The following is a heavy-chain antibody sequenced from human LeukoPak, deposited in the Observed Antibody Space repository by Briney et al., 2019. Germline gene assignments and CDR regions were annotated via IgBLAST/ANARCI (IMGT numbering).Heavy chain of an antibody. CDR3: AREWGSYSRGGDY. J-gene: IGHJ4*02. CDR2: ISSSSSYI. D-gene: IGHD1-26*01. V-gene: IGHV3-21*01. Sequence: GGSLRLSCAASGFTFSNYWMHWVRQAPGKGLEWVSSISSSSSYIYYADSVKGRFTISRDNAKNSLYLQMNSLRAEDTAVYYCAREWGSYSRGGDYWGQGTLVTVSS. CDR1: GFTFSNYW.